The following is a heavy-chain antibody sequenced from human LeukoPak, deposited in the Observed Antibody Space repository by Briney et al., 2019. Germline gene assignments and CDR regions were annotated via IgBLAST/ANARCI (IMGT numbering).Heavy chain of an antibody. CDR3: EKTTTGYSSGRYPGWPDY. Sequence: GGSLRLSCAASGFTFSSYAMYWVRQAPGKGLEWVSSIFGSGVGSHYADSVKGRFTISRDNSKNTVYLQMNSLRAEDTAVYYCEKTTTGYSSGRYPGWPDYWGQGTLVTVSS. CDR1: GFTFSSYA. CDR2: IFGSGVGS. J-gene: IGHJ4*02. D-gene: IGHD6-19*01. V-gene: IGHV3-23*01.